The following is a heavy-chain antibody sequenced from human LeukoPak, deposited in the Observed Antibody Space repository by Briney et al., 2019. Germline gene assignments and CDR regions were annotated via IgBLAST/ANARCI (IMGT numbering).Heavy chain of an antibody. V-gene: IGHV4-4*07. D-gene: IGHD2-15*01. Sequence: PSETLSLTCTVSGGSISSYYWSWIRQPAGKGLEWIGRIYTSGSTNYNPSLKSRVTISVDTSKNQFSLKLSSVTAADTAVYYCARGRYCSGGSCHNYGMDVWGQGTTVTVSS. CDR3: ARGRYCSGGSCHNYGMDV. CDR2: IYTSGST. J-gene: IGHJ6*02. CDR1: GGSISSYY.